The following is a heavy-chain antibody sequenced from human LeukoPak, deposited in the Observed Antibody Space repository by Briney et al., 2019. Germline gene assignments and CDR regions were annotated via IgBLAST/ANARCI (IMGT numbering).Heavy chain of an antibody. CDR1: GGSFSGYY. CDR2: INHSGST. D-gene: IGHD2-21*02. Sequence: SETLSLTCAVYGGSFSGYYWSWLRQPPGKGLEGIGEINHSGSTNYNPSLKSRGTISVDTSKNQFSLKLSSVTAADTAVYYCARGRVTPDYWGQGTLVTVSS. V-gene: IGHV4-34*01. J-gene: IGHJ4*02. CDR3: ARGRVTPDY.